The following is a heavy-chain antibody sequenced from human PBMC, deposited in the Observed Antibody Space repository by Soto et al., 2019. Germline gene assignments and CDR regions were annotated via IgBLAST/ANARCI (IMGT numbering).Heavy chain of an antibody. V-gene: IGHV1-69*06. CDR2: IIPFLGKQ. D-gene: IGHD3-10*01. CDR1: GSIFITYG. J-gene: IGHJ4*02. Sequence: QVQLVQSGAELKMRGSSVKVSCKTSGSIFITYGCSWVRQAPGQWREWMGGIIPFLGKQNKAQKFQRRDTITADTTTRTVYMELTNLTFEDTAVYFCARGTAHRGASGRLLVPENFDSWGQGTLVTVSS. CDR3: ARGTAHRGASGRLLVPENFDS.